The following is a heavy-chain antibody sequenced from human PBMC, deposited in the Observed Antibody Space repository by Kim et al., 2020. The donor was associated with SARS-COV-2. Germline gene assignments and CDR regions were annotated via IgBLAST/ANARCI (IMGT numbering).Heavy chain of an antibody. V-gene: IGHV3-74*01. J-gene: IGHJ4*02. D-gene: IGHD2-21*01. Sequence: GGSLRLSCAASGFTFSRHWMHWVRQAPGKGLMWISRINTDDTIIDYADSVKGRFTISSDNAKSPLYLQMTSLRDEDTAVYFCVRDSIATYWCQGTLVTVS. CDR2: INTDDTII. CDR3: VRDSIATY. CDR1: GFTFSRHW.